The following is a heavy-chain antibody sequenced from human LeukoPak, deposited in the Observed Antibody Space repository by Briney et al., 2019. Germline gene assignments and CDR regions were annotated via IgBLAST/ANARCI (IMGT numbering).Heavy chain of an antibody. CDR2: ISAYNGNT. J-gene: IGHJ5*02. V-gene: IGHV1-18*01. Sequence: ASVKVSCKASGYTFTSYGISWVRQAPGQGLEWMGWISAYNGNTNYAQKLQGRVTMTTDTSTSTAYMELRSLRSDDTAVCYCARSQRGKHWFDPWGQGTLVTVSS. CDR3: ARSQRGKHWFDP. CDR1: GYTFTSYG. D-gene: IGHD7-27*01.